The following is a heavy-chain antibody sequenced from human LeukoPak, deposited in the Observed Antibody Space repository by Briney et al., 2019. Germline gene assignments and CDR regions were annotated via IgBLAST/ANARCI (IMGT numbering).Heavy chain of an antibody. CDR1: GGSFSGYY. V-gene: IGHV4-34*01. Sequence: SETLSLTCAVYGGSFSGYYWSWIRQPPGKGLEWIGEINHSGSTNYNPSLKSRVTISVDTSKNQFSLKLSSVTAADTAVYYYARGFYYYDRYYFDYWGQGTLVTVSS. D-gene: IGHD3-22*01. J-gene: IGHJ4*02. CDR3: ARGFYYYDRYYFDY. CDR2: INHSGST.